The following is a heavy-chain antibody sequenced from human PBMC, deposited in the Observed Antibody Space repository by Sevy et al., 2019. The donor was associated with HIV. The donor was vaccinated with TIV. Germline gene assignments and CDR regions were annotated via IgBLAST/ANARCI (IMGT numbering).Heavy chain of an antibody. CDR1: GFTFSSYG. CDR2: ISYDGSNK. D-gene: IGHD2-21*02. Sequence: GGSLRLSCAASGFTFSSYGMHWVRQAPGKGLEWVAVISYDGSNKYYADSVKGGFTISRENSKNTLYLQMNSLRAEDTAEYYCAKPSVTVANYYVYGMDVWGQGTKVTVSS. V-gene: IGHV3-30*18. J-gene: IGHJ6*02. CDR3: AKPSVTVANYYVYGMDV.